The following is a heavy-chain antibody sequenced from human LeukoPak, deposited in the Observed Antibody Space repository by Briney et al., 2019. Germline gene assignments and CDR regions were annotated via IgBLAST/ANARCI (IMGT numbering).Heavy chain of an antibody. CDR2: IYHSGST. V-gene: IGHV4-38-2*02. Sequence: SETLSLTCTVSGYSISSGYYWGWIRQPPGKGLEWIGSIYHSGSTYCNPSLQSRVTISVDTSKNQFSLKLSSVTAADTAVYYCARDGYSSGSRYYYYMDVWGKGTTVTVSS. D-gene: IGHD6-19*01. CDR1: GYSISSGYY. J-gene: IGHJ6*03. CDR3: ARDGYSSGSRYYYYMDV.